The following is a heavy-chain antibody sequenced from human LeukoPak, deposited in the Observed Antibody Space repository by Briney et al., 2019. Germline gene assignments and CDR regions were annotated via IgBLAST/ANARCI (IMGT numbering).Heavy chain of an antibody. J-gene: IGHJ6*03. CDR2: IYSSVST. Sequence: PSETLSLPCTVSGDSINDHYWSWMRQPPGEGLEWIGYIYSSVSTNYNPSLKSRVTISIDTSKSQFSLKLTSVTAADTGVYYCARQRCSCNTCYRVDQLYYMDVWGKGTTVTVSS. CDR1: GDSINDHY. CDR3: ARQRCSCNTCYRVDQLYYMDV. D-gene: IGHD2-15*01. V-gene: IGHV4-4*09.